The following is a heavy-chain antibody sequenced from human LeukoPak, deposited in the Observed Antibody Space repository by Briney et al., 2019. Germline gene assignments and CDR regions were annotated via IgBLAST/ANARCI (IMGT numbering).Heavy chain of an antibody. J-gene: IGHJ6*02. CDR1: GGSFSGYY. CDR3: ARGRAPDYYYYGMDV. Sequence: SETLSLTCAVYGGSFSGYYWSWIRQPPGKGLEWIGEINHSGSTNYNPSLKSRVTMSVDTSKNQFSLKLSSVTAADTAVYYCARGRAPDYYYYGMDVWGQGTTVTVSS. CDR2: INHSGST. V-gene: IGHV4-34*01.